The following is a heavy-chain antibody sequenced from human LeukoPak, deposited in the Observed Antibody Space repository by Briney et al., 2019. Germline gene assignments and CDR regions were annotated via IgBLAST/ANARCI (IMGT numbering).Heavy chain of an antibody. Sequence: GGSLRLSCAASGFTFSSYGMHWVRQAPGKGLEWVAVISYDGSNKYYADSVKGRFTISRDNSKNTLYLQMNSQRAEDTAVYYCAKDQGPQYSSSLYYYYGMDVWGQGTTVTVSS. CDR1: GFTFSSYG. J-gene: IGHJ6*02. D-gene: IGHD6-6*01. CDR3: AKDQGPQYSSSLYYYYGMDV. CDR2: ISYDGSNK. V-gene: IGHV3-30*18.